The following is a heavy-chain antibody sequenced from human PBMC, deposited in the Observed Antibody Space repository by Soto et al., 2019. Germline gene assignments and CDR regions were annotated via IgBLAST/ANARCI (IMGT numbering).Heavy chain of an antibody. Sequence: PGGSLRLSCAASGFTFSSYGMHWVRQAPGKGLEWVAVISYDGSNKYYADSVKGRFTISRDNSKNTLYLQMNSLRAEDTAVYYCAKYKSLFGYSSSSIDYWGQGTLVTGSS. J-gene: IGHJ4*02. CDR2: ISYDGSNK. CDR3: AKYKSLFGYSSSSIDY. CDR1: GFTFSSYG. D-gene: IGHD6-13*01. V-gene: IGHV3-30*18.